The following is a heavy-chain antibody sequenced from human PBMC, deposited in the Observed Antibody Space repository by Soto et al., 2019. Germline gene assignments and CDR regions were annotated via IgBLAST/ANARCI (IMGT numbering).Heavy chain of an antibody. CDR2: IYYSGST. CDR3: ARNNWGYYYGMDV. Sequence: PSETLSLTCTVSGGSISSGGYYWSWIRQPPGKGLEWIGYIYYSGSTYYNPSLKSRVTISVDTSKNQFSLKLSSVTAADTAVYYCARNNWGYYYGMDVWGQGTTVTVSS. CDR1: GGSISSGGYY. V-gene: IGHV4-30-4*01. J-gene: IGHJ6*02. D-gene: IGHD7-27*01.